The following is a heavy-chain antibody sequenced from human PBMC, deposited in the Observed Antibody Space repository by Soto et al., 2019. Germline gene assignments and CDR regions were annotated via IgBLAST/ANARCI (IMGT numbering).Heavy chain of an antibody. Sequence: GGPQSVSYGASEFNFRGYSVNRVSQDPGKGLEWVSSISRSSSYIYYADSVKGRFTIYRENAKNSLYLQMKSLRAEDPAVYYCARDPPATRAGMDVWGQGTTVTVSS. CDR1: EFNFRGYS. J-gene: IGHJ6*02. CDR2: ISRSSSYI. V-gene: IGHV3-21*04. CDR3: ARDPPATRAGMDV.